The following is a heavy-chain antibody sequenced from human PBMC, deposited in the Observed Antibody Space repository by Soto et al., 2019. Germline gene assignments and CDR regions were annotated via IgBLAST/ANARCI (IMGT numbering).Heavy chain of an antibody. D-gene: IGHD3-16*01. CDR1: GDSMSSSNW. J-gene: IGHJ4*02. Sequence: SETLSLTCTFSGDSMSSSNWWNWVRQPPGKGLEWIGEAHHSGRTNYNPSLKSRVTISVDRSQNLFSLKLASVTAADTAVYYYLGSDPSPLNFWAQGTSVRVSS. V-gene: IGHV4-4*02. CDR3: LGSDPSPLNF. CDR2: AHHSGRT.